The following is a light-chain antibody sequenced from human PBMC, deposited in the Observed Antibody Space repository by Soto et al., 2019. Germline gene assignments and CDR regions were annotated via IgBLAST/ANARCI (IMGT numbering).Light chain of an antibody. CDR2: GAS. J-gene: IGKJ2*01. V-gene: IGKV1-39*01. CDR1: LRISSD. Sequence: DIQMTQSPSSLSASVGDRVTITCRASLRISSDLNWFQQKPGKAPKVLIFGASSLQSGVPSRFSGSGSGTEFTLTISSQQREDSATYYCPQSYTSPRTVGQGTKLEIK. CDR3: PQSYTSPRT.